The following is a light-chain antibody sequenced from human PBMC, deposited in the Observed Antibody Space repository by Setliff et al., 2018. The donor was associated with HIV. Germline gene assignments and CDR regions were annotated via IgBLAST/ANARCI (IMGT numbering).Light chain of an antibody. CDR2: GAS. CDR1: QSVTSDN. V-gene: IGKV3-20*01. J-gene: IGKJ1*01. CDR3: QQYGDSPLT. Sequence: EIVLTQSPGTLSLSPGERATLSCRASQSVTSDNLAWHQQKPGQAPRLLISGASTRATGIPDRFSGSGSGTDFTLTISRLEPEDFAVYYCQQYGDSPLTFGQGTKVDIK.